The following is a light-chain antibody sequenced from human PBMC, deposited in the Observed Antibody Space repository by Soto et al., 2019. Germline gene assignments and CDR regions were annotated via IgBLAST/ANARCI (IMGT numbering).Light chain of an antibody. CDR1: QRVGSNY. CDR3: QQYGSPPIT. J-gene: IGKJ5*01. Sequence: IRLTQSPGTLSLSPGERATLSCRASQRVGSNYLAWYQQQPGQAPRLLMSGTSNRATGTPDRFSGSGSGTDFTLTISRLEPEDFAVYYCQQYGSPPITFGQGTRLEIK. V-gene: IGKV3-20*01. CDR2: GTS.